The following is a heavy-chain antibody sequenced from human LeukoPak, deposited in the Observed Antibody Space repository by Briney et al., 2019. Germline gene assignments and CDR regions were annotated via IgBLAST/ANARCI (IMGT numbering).Heavy chain of an antibody. V-gene: IGHV3-7*01. J-gene: IGHJ4*02. CDR3: ARGGSFVHNRRFDY. D-gene: IGHD6-13*01. CDR1: GFDFSEFW. Sequence: GGSLGLSCAASGFDFSEFWMSWVRQAPGKGLEWVANIKDDGSGKNYVDSVKGRSTISRDNAKNSMYLQMNNMRDEDTALYYCARGGSFVHNRRFDYWGQGALVTVSS. CDR2: IKDDGSGK.